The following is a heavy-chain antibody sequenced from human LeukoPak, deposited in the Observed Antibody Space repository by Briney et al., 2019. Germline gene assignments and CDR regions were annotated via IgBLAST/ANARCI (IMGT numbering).Heavy chain of an antibody. CDR2: INAGNGNT. V-gene: IGHV1-3*01. J-gene: IGHJ3*02. CDR3: ARYGDYEDVYAFDI. CDR1: GYTFTSYA. Sequence: ASVKVSCKASGYTFTSYAMHWVRQAPGQRLEWMGWINAGNGNTKYSQKFQGRVTITRDTSASTAYMELSSLRSEDTAVYYCARYGDYEDVYAFDIWGQGTMVTVSS. D-gene: IGHD4-17*01.